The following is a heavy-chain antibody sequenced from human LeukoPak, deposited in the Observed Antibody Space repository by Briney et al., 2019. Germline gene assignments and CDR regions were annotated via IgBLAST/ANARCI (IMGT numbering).Heavy chain of an antibody. V-gene: IGHV3-53*04. Sequence: PGGSLRLSCAASRFPVSSNYMSWVRQAPGKGLEWVSVIYSGGSTYYADSVKGRFTISRHNSKNTLYLQMNSLRAEDTAVYYCARSKYSGYDSRGNFDYWGQGTLVTVSS. CDR2: IYSGGST. CDR3: ARSKYSGYDSRGNFDY. D-gene: IGHD5-12*01. CDR1: RFPVSSNY. J-gene: IGHJ4*02.